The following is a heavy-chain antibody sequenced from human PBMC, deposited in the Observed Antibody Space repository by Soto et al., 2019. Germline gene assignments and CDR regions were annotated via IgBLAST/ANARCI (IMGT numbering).Heavy chain of an antibody. V-gene: IGHV4-59*01. Sequence: SETLSLTCSVSGGSISGYYWSWIRQAPGKGLEWIGYVYDTGSTSYNPSLQSRVTISVDTSKKQFSLSLRLVTAADTAVYFCARSIAVTSSHIDHWGQGTRVNVSS. CDR3: ARSIAVTSSHIDH. CDR2: VYDTGST. J-gene: IGHJ4*02. CDR1: GGSISGYY. D-gene: IGHD6-6*01.